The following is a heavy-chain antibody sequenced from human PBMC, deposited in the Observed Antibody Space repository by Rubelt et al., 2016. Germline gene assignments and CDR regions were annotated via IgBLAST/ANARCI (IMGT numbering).Heavy chain of an antibody. CDR1: GFTFSNYA. V-gene: IGHV3-23*01. Sequence: QLLESGGDLVQPGGSLRLSCAASGFTFSNYAITWFRQAPGKGLEWVSIISDVSDRIYYADSVKGRFTISRDNSKNMVYLQMNSLTVEDMGMYYCTMTDRPDSWGQGTLVTVSS. CDR3: TMTDRPDS. J-gene: IGHJ4*02. CDR2: ISDVSDRI.